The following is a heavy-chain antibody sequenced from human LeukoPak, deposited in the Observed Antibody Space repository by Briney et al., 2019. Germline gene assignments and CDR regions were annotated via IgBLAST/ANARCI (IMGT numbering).Heavy chain of an antibody. J-gene: IGHJ4*02. CDR3: ARTPASSSWYGDFDH. CDR2: ISSSSSTI. D-gene: IGHD6-13*01. Sequence: GSLRLSCAASGFTFSSYSMNWVRQAPGKGLEWVSYISSSSSTIYYADSVKGRFTISRDNAKNSLYLQMNSLRAEDTAVYYCARTPASSSWYGDFDHWGQGTLVTVSS. CDR1: GFTFSSYS. V-gene: IGHV3-48*01.